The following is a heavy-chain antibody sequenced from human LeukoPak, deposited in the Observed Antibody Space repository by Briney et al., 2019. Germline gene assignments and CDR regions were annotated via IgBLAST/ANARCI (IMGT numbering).Heavy chain of an antibody. Sequence: ASVKVSCKASGYTFSSYGITWVRQAPGQGLEWVGWISAYNGNTNYAQKLQGSVTMTTDTSTGTAYMELRSLRSDDMAVYYCARTPIVVVISTFIGAFDIWGQGTMVTVSS. CDR2: ISAYNGNT. CDR3: ARTPIVVVISTFIGAFDI. CDR1: GYTFSSYG. J-gene: IGHJ3*02. D-gene: IGHD3-22*01. V-gene: IGHV1-18*03.